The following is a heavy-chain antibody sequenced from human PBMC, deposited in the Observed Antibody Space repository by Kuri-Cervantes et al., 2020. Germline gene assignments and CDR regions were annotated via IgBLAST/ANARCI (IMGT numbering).Heavy chain of an antibody. D-gene: IGHD2-8*02. CDR3: AKGGYTTEDALDI. J-gene: IGHJ3*02. CDR1: GFTFDDYA. Sequence: GGSLRLSCAASGFTFDDYAMHWVRQAPGKGLEWVSGISWNSGRIGYAGSVKGRFTISRDNAKNSLFLQMNSLRAEDTALYCCAKGGYTTEDALDIWGQGTMVTVSS. V-gene: IGHV3-9*01. CDR2: ISWNSGRI.